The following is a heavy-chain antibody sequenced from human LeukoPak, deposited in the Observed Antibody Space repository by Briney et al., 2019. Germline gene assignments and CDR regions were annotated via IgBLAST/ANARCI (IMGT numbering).Heavy chain of an antibody. D-gene: IGHD1-26*01. CDR3: ATQIIGIVGATDKYYFDY. V-gene: IGHV1-24*01. CDR2: FNPEDGET. Sequence: ASVKVSCKVSGYTLTELSMHWVRQAPGKGLEWMGGFNPEDGETIYAQKFQGRVTMTEDTSTDTAYMELRSLRSEDTAVYYCATQIIGIVGATDKYYFDYWGQGTLVTVSS. J-gene: IGHJ4*02. CDR1: GYTLTELS.